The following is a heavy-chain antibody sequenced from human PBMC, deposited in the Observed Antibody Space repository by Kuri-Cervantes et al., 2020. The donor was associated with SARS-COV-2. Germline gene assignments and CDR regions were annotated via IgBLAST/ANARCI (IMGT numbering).Heavy chain of an antibody. CDR1: GFTISSYT. CDR3: ARFEEFFDY. J-gene: IGHJ4*02. CDR2: SSASGVDT. Sequence: GGSLRLSCAASGFTISSYTMGWARQAPGKGLEWLAASSASGVDTNHADSVKGRFTISRDNSKNTLYLQMNSLRAEDTAVYYCARFEEFFDYWGQGTLVTVSS. V-gene: IGHV3-23*01. D-gene: IGHD3-3*01.